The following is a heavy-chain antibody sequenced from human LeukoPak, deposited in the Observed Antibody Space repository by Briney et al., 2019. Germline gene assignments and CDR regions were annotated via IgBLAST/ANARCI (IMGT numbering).Heavy chain of an antibody. CDR1: GFTLRSCE. D-gene: IGHD6-25*01. V-gene: IGHV3-53*01. J-gene: IGHJ4*02. CDR3: ARPWYSTGALDY. CDR2: IYSGGDT. Sequence: PGGSLRLSCAASGFTLRSCELSWIRQAPGKGLEWVSVIYSGGDTYYADSVKGRFTISRDNSKNTLYLQRNSLRAEDTAVYYCARPWYSTGALDYWGQGTLVTVSS.